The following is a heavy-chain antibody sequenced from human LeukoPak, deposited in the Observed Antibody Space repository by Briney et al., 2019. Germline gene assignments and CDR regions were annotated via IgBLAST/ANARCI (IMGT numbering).Heavy chain of an antibody. Sequence: ASVKVSCKASGYTFTSYYMHWVRQAPGQGLEWMGIINPSGGSTSYAQKFQGRVTMTRDTSTSTVYMELSSLRSEDTAVYYCARRRTSYSGSYLAPIDYWGQGTLVTVSS. CDR1: GYTFTSYY. D-gene: IGHD1-26*01. CDR2: INPSGGST. J-gene: IGHJ4*02. CDR3: ARRRTSYSGSYLAPIDY. V-gene: IGHV1-46*01.